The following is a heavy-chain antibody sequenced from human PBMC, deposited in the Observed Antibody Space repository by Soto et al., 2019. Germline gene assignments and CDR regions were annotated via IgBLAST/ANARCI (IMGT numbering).Heavy chain of an antibody. CDR1: GYTFTGYY. V-gene: IGHV1-2*04. J-gene: IGHJ5*01. Sequence: ASVKVSCKASGYTFTGYYIHWVRQAPGQGLEWMGWINPDTGGTDYTQKFQGWVTMTRDTSITTAYMKLSSLISDDTAIYFCARAVARDGSSWYRGGYDSWGQ. CDR3: ARAVARDGSSWYRGGYDS. D-gene: IGHD6-13*01. CDR2: INPDTGGT.